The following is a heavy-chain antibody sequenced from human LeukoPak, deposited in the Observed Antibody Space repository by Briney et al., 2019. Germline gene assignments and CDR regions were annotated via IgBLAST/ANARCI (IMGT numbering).Heavy chain of an antibody. CDR1: GFTFSNAW. CDR3: TTGLAAPGTKNWFDP. CDR2: IKSKTDGGTT. J-gene: IGHJ5*02. D-gene: IGHD6-13*01. V-gene: IGHV3-15*01. Sequence: PGGSLRLSCASSGFTFSNAWMSWVRQAPGKGLEWVGRIKSKTDGGTTDYAAPVKGRFTISRDDSKNTLYLQMNSLKTEDTAVYYCTTGLAAPGTKNWFDPWGQGTPVTVSS.